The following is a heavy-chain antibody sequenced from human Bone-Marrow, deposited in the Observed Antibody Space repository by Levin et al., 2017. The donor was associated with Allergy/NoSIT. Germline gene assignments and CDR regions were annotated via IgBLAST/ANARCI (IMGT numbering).Heavy chain of an antibody. J-gene: IGHJ6*02. V-gene: IGHV3-21*01. CDR3: ARDPHFGVVMWYYYYGMDV. CDR1: GFTFSSYS. CDR2: ISSSSSYI. D-gene: IGHD3-3*01. Sequence: GGSLRLSCAASGFTFSSYSMNWVRQAPGKGLEWVSSISSSSSYIYYADSVKGRFTISRDNAKNSLYLQMNSLRAEDTAVYYCARDPHFGVVMWYYYYGMDVWGQGTTVTVSS.